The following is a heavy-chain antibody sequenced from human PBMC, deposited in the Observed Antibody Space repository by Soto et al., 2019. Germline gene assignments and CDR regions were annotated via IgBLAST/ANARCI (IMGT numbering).Heavy chain of an antibody. D-gene: IGHD6-6*01. CDR3: ARPVGAARREGWFDP. Sequence: SVKVSCKASGGTFSSYAISWVRQAPGQGLEWMGGIIPIFGTANYAQKFQGRVTITADESTSTAYMELSSLRSEDTAVYYCARPVGAARREGWFDPWGQGTLVTVS. CDR1: GGTFSSYA. CDR2: IIPIFGTA. J-gene: IGHJ5*02. V-gene: IGHV1-69*13.